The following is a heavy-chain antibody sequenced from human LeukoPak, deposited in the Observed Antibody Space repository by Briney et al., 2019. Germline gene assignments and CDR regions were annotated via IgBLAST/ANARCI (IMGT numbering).Heavy chain of an antibody. J-gene: IGHJ4*02. CDR1: GFTFSGYG. D-gene: IGHD6-13*01. CDR3: AKGVGSSWFYFDY. Sequence: GGSLRLSCAASGFTFSGYGMHWVRQAPGKGLEWVAFIRYDGSNKYYADSVKGRFTISRDNSKNTLYLQMNSLRAEDTAVYYCAKGVGSSWFYFDYWGQGTLVTVSS. CDR2: IRYDGSNK. V-gene: IGHV3-30*02.